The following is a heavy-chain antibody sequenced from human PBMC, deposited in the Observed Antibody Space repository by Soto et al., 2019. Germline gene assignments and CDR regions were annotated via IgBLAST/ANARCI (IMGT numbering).Heavy chain of an antibody. V-gene: IGHV3-11*01. CDR1: GFTFSDYC. J-gene: IGHJ4*02. CDR3: ARDPRQYSFDY. CDR2: ISSSGTII. Sequence: QVQLVESGGGLVEPGGSLRLSCAASGFTFSDYCMSWIRQAPGKGLECVSYISSSGTIIYYADSVKGRFTISRDNAKNSLYLQMNSLRAEDTAVYFCARDPRQYSFDYWGQGTLVTVSS.